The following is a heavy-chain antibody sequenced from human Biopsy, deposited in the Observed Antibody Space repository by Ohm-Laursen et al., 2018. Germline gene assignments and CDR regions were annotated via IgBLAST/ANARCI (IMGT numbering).Heavy chain of an antibody. J-gene: IGHJ2*01. CDR1: GDSSSSYY. V-gene: IGHV4-59*01. Sequence: VTLSLTCAVSGDSSSSYYWSWIRQPTGKGLQWIGYVYYTGSTDYNPSLQSRVTISDDTSKNHFSLRLRSVTPADTAIYYCARDLGYYSDRTVPGYFDLWGRGTLVTVSS. CDR2: VYYTGST. D-gene: IGHD3-22*01. CDR3: ARDLGYYSDRTVPGYFDL.